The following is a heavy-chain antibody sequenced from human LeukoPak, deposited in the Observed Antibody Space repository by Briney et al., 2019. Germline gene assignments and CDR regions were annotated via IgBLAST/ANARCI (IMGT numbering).Heavy chain of an antibody. D-gene: IGHD5-24*01. V-gene: IGHV3-23*01. CDR1: GFTVSSNY. CDR3: ASIMATKPDAFDI. CDR2: ISGSGGST. J-gene: IGHJ3*02. Sequence: GGSLRLSCAASGFTVSSNYMSWVRQAPGKGLEWVSAISGSGGSTYYADSVKGRFTISRDNSKNTLYLQMNSLRAEDTAVYYCASIMATKPDAFDIWGQGTMVTVSS.